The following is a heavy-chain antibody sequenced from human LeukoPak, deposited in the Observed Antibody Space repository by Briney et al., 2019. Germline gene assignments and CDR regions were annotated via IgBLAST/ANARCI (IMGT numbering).Heavy chain of an antibody. D-gene: IGHD3-3*01. J-gene: IGHJ4*02. CDR3: ARQIWRGDRNYFDY. V-gene: IGHV4-39*01. CDR1: GDSISSSSYY. Sequence: SETLSLTCTVSGDSISSSSYYWGWIRQPPGKGLEWIESVYHSGSTYHTPSLKSRVTISVDTSNNRFSLKLNSVTAADTAVYYCARQIWRGDRNYFDYWGQGTLVIVSS. CDR2: VYHSGST.